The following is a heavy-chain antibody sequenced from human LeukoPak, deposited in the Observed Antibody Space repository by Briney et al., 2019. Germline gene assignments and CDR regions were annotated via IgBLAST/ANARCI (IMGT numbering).Heavy chain of an antibody. Sequence: PGGSLKLSCAASGFTFNDYEMTWVRQAPGKGLEWVSYISSSSSITSHADSVKGRFTISRDNAKNSLYLQMNSLRAEDTAVYYCARDPGSGYEEHFDYWGQGTLVTVSS. V-gene: IGHV3-48*03. CDR1: GFTFNDYE. CDR2: ISSSSSIT. J-gene: IGHJ4*02. CDR3: ARDPGSGYEEHFDY. D-gene: IGHD5-12*01.